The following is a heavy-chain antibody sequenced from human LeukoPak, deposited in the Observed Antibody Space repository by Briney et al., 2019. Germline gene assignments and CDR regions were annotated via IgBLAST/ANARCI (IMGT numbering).Heavy chain of an antibody. J-gene: IGHJ6*04. Sequence: AGGSLRLSCAASGFTFSSYGMSCVRQAPGKGREWVSYISSRGSTIYYADSVKGRFTISRDNAKNSLYLQMNSLRAEDTAVYYCAELGITMIGGVWGKGTTVTISS. CDR2: ISSRGSTI. CDR1: GFTFSSYG. CDR3: AELGITMIGGV. D-gene: IGHD3-10*02. V-gene: IGHV3-48*04.